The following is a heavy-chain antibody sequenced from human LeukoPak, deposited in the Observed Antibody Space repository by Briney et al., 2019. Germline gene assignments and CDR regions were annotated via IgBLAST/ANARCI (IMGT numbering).Heavy chain of an antibody. Sequence: SETLSLTCTVSGGSFSSYYWSWIRQPPGKGLEWIGYIYYSGSTNYNPSLKSRVTISVDTSNNQFSLKLSSVTAADTSLYYCARGGGSGRGNWFDPWGQGTLVTVSS. J-gene: IGHJ5*02. CDR3: ARGGGSGRGNWFDP. V-gene: IGHV4-59*01. D-gene: IGHD3-10*01. CDR2: IYYSGST. CDR1: GGSFSSYY.